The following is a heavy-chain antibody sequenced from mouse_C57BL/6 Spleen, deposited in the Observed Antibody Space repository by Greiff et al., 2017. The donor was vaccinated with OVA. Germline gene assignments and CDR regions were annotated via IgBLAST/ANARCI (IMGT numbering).Heavy chain of an antibody. Sequence: QVQLQQPGAELVMPGASVKLSCKASGYTFTSYWMHWVKQRPGQGLEWIGEIDPSDSYTNYNQKFKGKSTLTVDKSSSTAYMQLSSLTSEDSAVYYCATFTGGYFDVWGTGTTVTVSS. CDR3: ATFTGGYFDV. CDR2: IDPSDSYT. J-gene: IGHJ1*03. CDR1: GYTFTSYW. V-gene: IGHV1-69*01.